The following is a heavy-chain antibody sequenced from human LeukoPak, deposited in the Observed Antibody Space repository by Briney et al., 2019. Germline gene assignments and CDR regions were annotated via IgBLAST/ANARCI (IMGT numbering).Heavy chain of an antibody. CDR1: GFTFSSYS. CDR3: ARAPWWNGMDV. CDR2: ISSSSSYI. Sequence: GGSLRLSCAASGFTFSSYSMNWVRQAPGKGLEWVSSISSSSSYIYYADSVKGRFTISRDNAKNSLYLQMNSLRAEDTAVYYCARAPWWNGMDVWGKGTTVTVSS. D-gene: IGHD2-15*01. J-gene: IGHJ6*04. V-gene: IGHV3-21*01.